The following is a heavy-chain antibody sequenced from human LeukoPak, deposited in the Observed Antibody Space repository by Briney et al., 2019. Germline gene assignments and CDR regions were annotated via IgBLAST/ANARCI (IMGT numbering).Heavy chain of an antibody. CDR1: GFTFSSYP. J-gene: IGHJ4*02. D-gene: IGHD4-23*01. V-gene: IGHV3-30-3*01. CDR2: ISYDGSEK. Sequence: GGSLRLSCAASGFTFSSYPMHWVRQAPGKGLEWVAIISYDGSEKHYADSVKGRFSISRDNAKNTLYLQMNSLRVEDTAVYYCARGRPHGNDYWGQGTLVTVSS. CDR3: ARGRPHGNDY.